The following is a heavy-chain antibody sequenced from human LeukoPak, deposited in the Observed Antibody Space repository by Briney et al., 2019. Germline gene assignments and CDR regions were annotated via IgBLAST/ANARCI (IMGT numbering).Heavy chain of an antibody. V-gene: IGHV4-4*02. J-gene: IGHJ4*02. CDR3: AREGGPYRALDY. CDR2: VNLQGST. Sequence: SETLSLTCGVSGGSITSTNYWTWVHQPPGKGLEWNGEVNLQGSTNYNPSLMGRVAISVEMSENHISLQLTSVTAADTAVYYCAREGGPYRALDYSGQGTLVTVSS. CDR1: GGSITSTNY.